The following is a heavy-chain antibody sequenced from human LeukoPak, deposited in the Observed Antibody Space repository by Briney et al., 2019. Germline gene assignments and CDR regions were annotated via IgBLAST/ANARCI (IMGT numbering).Heavy chain of an antibody. CDR3: ARTLGAIDY. J-gene: IGHJ4*02. D-gene: IGHD1-26*01. Sequence: GGSLRLSCAASGFTFSTYIMHWVRQAPGKGLEWVSSISSGSSYIYYADSVKGRFTISRDNAKNSLYLQMNSLRAEDTAVYYCARTLGAIDYWGQGSLVTVSS. CDR2: ISSGSSYI. V-gene: IGHV3-21*01. CDR1: GFTFSTYI.